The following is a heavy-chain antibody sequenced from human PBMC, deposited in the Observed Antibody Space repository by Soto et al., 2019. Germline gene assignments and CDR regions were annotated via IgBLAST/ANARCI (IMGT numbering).Heavy chain of an antibody. CDR1: GFTFSSYS. CDR2: ISSSSSTI. J-gene: IGHJ5*02. D-gene: IGHD6-13*01. V-gene: IGHV3-48*01. CDR3: ARDGLSGYSSSWYVSGWFDP. Sequence: GGSLRLSCAASGFTFSSYSMNWVRQAPGKGLEWVSYISSSSSTIYYADSVKGRFTISRDNAKNSLYLQMNSLRAEDTAVYYCARDGLSGYSSSWYVSGWFDPWGQGTLVTSPQ.